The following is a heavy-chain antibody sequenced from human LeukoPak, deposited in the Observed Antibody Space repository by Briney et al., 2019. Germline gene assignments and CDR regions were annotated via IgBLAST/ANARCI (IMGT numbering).Heavy chain of an antibody. D-gene: IGHD3-10*01. V-gene: IGHV4-59*03. J-gene: IGHJ4*02. CDR3: ARGFFYDGRGSLETYFEN. CDR1: GGSINNYY. Sequence: PSETLSLTCAVSGGSINNYYWTWIRQPPGKGLEWIGYIFYTGSTNYSPSLKSRVTMSVDPSKNEVSLNLRSLTAADTAVYYCARGFFYDGRGSLETYFENGGKGPLVTVPS. CDR2: IFYTGST.